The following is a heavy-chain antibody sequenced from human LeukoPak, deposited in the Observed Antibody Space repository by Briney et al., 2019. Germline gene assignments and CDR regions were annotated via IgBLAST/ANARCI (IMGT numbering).Heavy chain of an antibody. CDR2: INAYNGNT. J-gene: IGHJ4*02. V-gene: IGHV1-18*01. Sequence: ASVTVSCKASGYTFTYYVISWVRQAPGQGLEWMGWINAYNGNTNYAQTFQGRVTMTTDTSTSTAYMELRSLRSDDTAVYYCARGEKPYDYWGQGTLVSVSS. CDR3: ARGEKPYDY. D-gene: IGHD1-26*01. CDR1: GYTFTYYV.